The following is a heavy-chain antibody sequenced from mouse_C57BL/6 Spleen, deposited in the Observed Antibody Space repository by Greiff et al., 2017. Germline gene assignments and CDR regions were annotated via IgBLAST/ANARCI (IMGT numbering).Heavy chain of an antibody. Sequence: QVQLQQSGPELVKPGASVKISCKASGYAFSSSWMNWVKQRPGKGLEWIGRIYPGDGDTNYNGKFKGKATLTADKSSSTAYMQLSSLTSEDSAVYFCARAPPEGYLDYWGQGTSLTVSS. V-gene: IGHV1-82*01. CDR2: IYPGDGDT. CDR3: ARAPPEGYLDY. CDR1: GYAFSSSW. J-gene: IGHJ2*02.